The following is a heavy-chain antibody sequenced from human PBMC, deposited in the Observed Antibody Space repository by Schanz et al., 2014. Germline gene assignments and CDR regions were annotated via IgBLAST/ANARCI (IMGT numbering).Heavy chain of an antibody. Sequence: QVQLVESGGTLVKPGGSLRLSCVVSGFTFSDYYMSWIRQAPGKGLEWVSYISSSSIYTNYADSVKGRFTISRDNAKNSLYLKMNSRRAEDTAVYYCAREGEWGYDPPRHWGQGTLVTVSS. D-gene: IGHD5-12*01. CDR3: AREGEWGYDPPRH. V-gene: IGHV3-11*06. J-gene: IGHJ4*02. CDR1: GFTFSDYY. CDR2: ISSSSIYT.